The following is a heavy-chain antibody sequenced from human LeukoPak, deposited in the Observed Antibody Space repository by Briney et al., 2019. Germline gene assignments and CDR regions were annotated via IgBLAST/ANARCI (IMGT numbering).Heavy chain of an antibody. D-gene: IGHD2-21*01. Sequence: SETLSLTCTVSGGSISSSSYYWGWIRQPPGRGLEWIGSIYYTGSTYYNPSLESRVTISVDTSKNQFSLKLSSVTAADTAVYYCARRDYSRTAFDPWGQGTLVTVSS. J-gene: IGHJ5*02. CDR1: GGSISSSSYY. V-gene: IGHV4-39*01. CDR2: IYYTGST. CDR3: ARRDYSRTAFDP.